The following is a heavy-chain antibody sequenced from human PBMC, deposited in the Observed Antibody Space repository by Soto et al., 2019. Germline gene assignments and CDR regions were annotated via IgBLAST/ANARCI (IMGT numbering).Heavy chain of an antibody. V-gene: IGHV3-74*03. CDR1: GFTFSSYW. J-gene: IGHJ4*02. CDR3: VKAAARGDY. CDR2: INTDGSST. D-gene: IGHD3-10*01. Sequence: GGSLRLSCAASGFTFSSYWMHWVRQVPGKGLVWVSRINTDGSSTTYADSVMGRFTISRDNAKNTLYLQMNSLRAEDTAVYYCVKAAARGDYWGQGTLVTVSS.